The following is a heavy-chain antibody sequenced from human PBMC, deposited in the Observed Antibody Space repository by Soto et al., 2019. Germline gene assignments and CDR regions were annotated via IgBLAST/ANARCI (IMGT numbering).Heavy chain of an antibody. CDR2: TYGTWTI. CDR1: GGSMSENDYY. Sequence: QVQLQEAGPGLVRPSQTLSLTCTVAGGSMSENDYYRGWLRQSTGQGLQWVGYTYGTWTISYGPSLKSGVTMSADTSRNQFSLKLTSVTAADTALYFCARGIVRGGFDIWGQGTLVTVSS. D-gene: IGHD3-10*02. V-gene: IGHV4-30-4*01. CDR3: ARGIVRGGFDI. J-gene: IGHJ3*02.